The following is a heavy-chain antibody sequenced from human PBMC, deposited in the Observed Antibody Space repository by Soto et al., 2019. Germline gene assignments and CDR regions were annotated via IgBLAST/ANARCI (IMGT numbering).Heavy chain of an antibody. V-gene: IGHV4-59*01. CDR3: AREGYYGSGSYGLIDY. Sequence: SETLSLTSTVSVGSISSYNWSCIRQPPGKGLEWIGYIYYSGSTNYNPSLKSRVTISVDTSKNQFSLKLSSVTAADTAVYYCAREGYYGSGSYGLIDYWGQGTLVTVSS. J-gene: IGHJ4*02. CDR1: VGSISSYN. D-gene: IGHD3-10*01. CDR2: IYYSGST.